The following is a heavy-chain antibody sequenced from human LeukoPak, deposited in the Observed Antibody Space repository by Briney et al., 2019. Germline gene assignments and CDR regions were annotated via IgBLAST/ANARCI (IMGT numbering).Heavy chain of an antibody. Sequence: GGSLRLSCAASGFNFNDYDINWVRQVPGKGLEWVSGINWNSVHIGYADSVKGRFTISRDNGQKAAHLQIFSLRPEDTAVYYCSTSRPDRFIDPWGQGTRVTVSS. J-gene: IGHJ5*02. D-gene: IGHD1-14*01. V-gene: IGHV3-9*01. CDR1: GFNFNDYD. CDR2: INWNSVHI. CDR3: STSRPDRFIDP.